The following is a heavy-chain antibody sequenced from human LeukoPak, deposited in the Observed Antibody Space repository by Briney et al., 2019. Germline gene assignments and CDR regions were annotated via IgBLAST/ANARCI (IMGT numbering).Heavy chain of an antibody. CDR1: GYSISSGYF. CDR3: ARVAAAGTLDY. J-gene: IGHJ4*02. Sequence: SETLSLTCTVSGYSISSGYFWGWIRQPPGKGLEWIGSFYHSGITYYNPSLKSRVTISVEMSKNQFSLKLSSVTAADTAVYYCARVAAAGTLDYWGQGTLVTVSS. D-gene: IGHD6-13*01. V-gene: IGHV4-38-2*02. CDR2: FYHSGIT.